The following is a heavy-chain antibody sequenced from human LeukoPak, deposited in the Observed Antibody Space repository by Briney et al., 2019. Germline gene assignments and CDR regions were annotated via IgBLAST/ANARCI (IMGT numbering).Heavy chain of an antibody. Sequence: SETLSLTCAVSGGSVNNHKWWSWIRQSPGKGLEWLGEIFYTGSPNYSPSFKSRVTMSVDKSNNQFSLILTSVTVADTAVYYCARDGNSYYDYWGQGIMVTVTS. CDR3: ARDGNSYYDY. CDR1: GGSVNNHKW. J-gene: IGHJ4*02. D-gene: IGHD4-11*01. V-gene: IGHV4-4*02. CDR2: IFYTGSP.